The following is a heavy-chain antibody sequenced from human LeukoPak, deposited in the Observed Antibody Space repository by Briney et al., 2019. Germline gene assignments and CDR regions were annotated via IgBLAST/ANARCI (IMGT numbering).Heavy chain of an antibody. V-gene: IGHV3-23*01. Sequence: GGSLRLSCAASGFTFSSYAMSWVRQAPGKGLEWVSDISGSGGSTYYADSVKGRFTMSRDNSRDALYLQLSSLRAGDTATYYCVKDSGNSWNYPDHFDYWGQGILVTVSS. J-gene: IGHJ4*02. CDR3: VKDSGNSWNYPDHFDY. CDR2: ISGSGGST. D-gene: IGHD1-7*01. CDR1: GFTFSSYA.